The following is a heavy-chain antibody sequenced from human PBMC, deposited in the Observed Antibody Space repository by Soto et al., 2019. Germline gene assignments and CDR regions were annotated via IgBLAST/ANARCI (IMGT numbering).Heavy chain of an antibody. CDR1: GFTFSSYA. J-gene: IGHJ6*02. Sequence: GGSLRLSCAASGFTFSSYAMSWVRQAPGKGLEWVSAISGSGGSTYYADSVKGRFTISRDNSKNTLYLQMNSLRAEDTAVYYCAKGLTIAAAGTKATNYYYYGMDVWGQGTTVTVSS. V-gene: IGHV3-23*01. CDR2: ISGSGGST. CDR3: AKGLTIAAAGTKATNYYYYGMDV. D-gene: IGHD6-13*01.